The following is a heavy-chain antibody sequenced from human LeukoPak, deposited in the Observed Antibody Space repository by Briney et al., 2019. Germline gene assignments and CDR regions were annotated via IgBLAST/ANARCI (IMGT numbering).Heavy chain of an antibody. J-gene: IGHJ3*02. Sequence: GGSLRLSCGASGFTFSSYSMNWVRQAPGKGLEWVSSLSSSSTYIYYADSVKGRFTISRDNAKNSLYLQMNSLRAEDTAVYYCARAGITGTTGALDIWGQGTMITVSS. D-gene: IGHD1-20*01. CDR1: GFTFSSYS. CDR3: ARAGITGTTGALDI. V-gene: IGHV3-21*01. CDR2: LSSSSTYI.